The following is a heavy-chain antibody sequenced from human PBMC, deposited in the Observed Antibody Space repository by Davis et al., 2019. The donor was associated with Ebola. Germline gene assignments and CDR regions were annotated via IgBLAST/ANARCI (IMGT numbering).Heavy chain of an antibody. V-gene: IGHV3-53*04. CDR3: ARNVATHYDFWSAYPHWYFDL. Sequence: GESLKISCAASGFTVSSNYMSWVRQAPGKGLEWVSVIYSGGSTYYADSVRGRFTISRHSSENTVYLQMNGLRAEDTAVYFCARNVATHYDFWSAYPHWYFDLWGRGTLVTVSS. J-gene: IGHJ2*01. D-gene: IGHD3-3*01. CDR1: GFTVSSNY. CDR2: IYSGGST.